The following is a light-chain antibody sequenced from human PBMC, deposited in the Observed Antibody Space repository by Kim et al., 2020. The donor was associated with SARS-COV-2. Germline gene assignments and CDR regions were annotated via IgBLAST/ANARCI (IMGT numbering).Light chain of an antibody. CDR1: QSISSW. Sequence: DIQMTQSPSTLSGSVGDRVTITCWASQSISSWLAWYQQKPVKAPKLLIYKASSLESGVPSRFSGSGSGTEFTLTISSLQPDDFATYYCQQYNSYSPLTFGGGTKVDIK. CDR3: QQYNSYSPLT. CDR2: KAS. J-gene: IGKJ4*01. V-gene: IGKV1-5*03.